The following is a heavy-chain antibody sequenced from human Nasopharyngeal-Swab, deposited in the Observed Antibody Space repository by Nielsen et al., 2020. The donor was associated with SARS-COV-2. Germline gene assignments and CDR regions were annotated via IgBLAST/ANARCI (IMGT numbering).Heavy chain of an antibody. CDR2: FDPEDGET. V-gene: IGHV1-24*01. CDR1: GYTPTELS. Sequence: ASVQVSCKVSGYTPTELSMHWVRQAPGKGLEWMGGFDPEDGETIYAQKFQGRVTMTEDTSTDTAYMELSSLRSEDTAVYYCATVLLWFGDHAEYFQHWGQGTLVTVSS. D-gene: IGHD3-10*01. CDR3: ATVLLWFGDHAEYFQH. J-gene: IGHJ1*01.